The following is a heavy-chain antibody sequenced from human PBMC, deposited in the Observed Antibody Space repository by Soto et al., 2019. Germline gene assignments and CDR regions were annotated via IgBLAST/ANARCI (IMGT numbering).Heavy chain of an antibody. CDR1: GGSVNIGTYY. D-gene: IGHD2-21*01. V-gene: IGHV4-61*01. CDR3: ARRWGGTFDY. J-gene: IGHJ4*02. CDR2: IHYSGST. Sequence: PSETLSHTCTVPGGSVNIGTYYLSWIRQPPGKGLEWIGFIHYSGSTNYNPSLKSRVTTSVDTSKNQFSLKLTSVTAADTAVYYCARRWGGTFDYWGQGPLLTVSS.